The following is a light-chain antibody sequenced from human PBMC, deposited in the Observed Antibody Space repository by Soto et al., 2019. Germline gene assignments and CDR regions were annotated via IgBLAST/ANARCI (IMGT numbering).Light chain of an antibody. J-gene: IGLJ2*01. V-gene: IGLV1-47*01. CDR3: AAWDDSLSGVV. Sequence: QSVLTQPPSASGTPGQRVTISCSGSSSNIGSNYVYWYQQLPGTAPKLLIYRNNQRPSVVTDRFSGSKSGTSASLAISGLRSEDEADYYCAAWDDSLSGVVFGGGTKLTVL. CDR1: SSNIGSNY. CDR2: RNN.